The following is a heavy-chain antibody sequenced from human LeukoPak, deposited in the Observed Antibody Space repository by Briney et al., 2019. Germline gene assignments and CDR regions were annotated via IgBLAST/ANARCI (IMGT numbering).Heavy chain of an antibody. CDR3: ARRGYYAILTGYYNSYYYYGMDV. Sequence: ASVKVSCKASGYTFTSYGISWVRQAPGQGLEWMGWISAYNGNTNYAQKLQGRVTMTTDTSTSTAYMELRSLRSDDTAVYYCARRGYYAILTGYYNSYYYYGMDVWGQGTTVTVSS. V-gene: IGHV1-18*01. D-gene: IGHD3-9*01. J-gene: IGHJ6*02. CDR1: GYTFTSYG. CDR2: ISAYNGNT.